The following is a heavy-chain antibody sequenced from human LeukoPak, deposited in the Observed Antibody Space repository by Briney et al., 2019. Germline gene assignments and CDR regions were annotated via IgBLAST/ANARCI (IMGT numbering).Heavy chain of an antibody. CDR1: GGSISSYY. Sequence: SETLSLTCTVSGGSISSYYWSWIRQPAGKGLEWIGRIYTSGSTNYNPSLKSRVTMSVDTSKNQFSLKLSSVTAADTAVYYCARDILATSIAAPYYWGQGTLVTVSS. D-gene: IGHD6-13*01. J-gene: IGHJ4*02. V-gene: IGHV4-4*07. CDR2: IYTSGST. CDR3: ARDILATSIAAPYY.